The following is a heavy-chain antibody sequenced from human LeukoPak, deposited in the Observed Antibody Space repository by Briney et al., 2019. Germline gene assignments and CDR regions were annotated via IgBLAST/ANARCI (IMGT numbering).Heavy chain of an antibody. Sequence: GESLKISCKGSGYSFTSYWIGWVRQMPGKGLEWMGIIYPGDSDTRYSPSFQGQVTISADKSISTAYLQWSSLKASDTAMYYCARHGIAYDFWSGYYFPSSDNWFDPWGQGTLVTVSS. CDR3: ARHGIAYDFWSGYYFPSSDNWFDP. D-gene: IGHD3-3*01. V-gene: IGHV5-51*01. CDR1: GYSFTSYW. CDR2: IYPGDSDT. J-gene: IGHJ5*02.